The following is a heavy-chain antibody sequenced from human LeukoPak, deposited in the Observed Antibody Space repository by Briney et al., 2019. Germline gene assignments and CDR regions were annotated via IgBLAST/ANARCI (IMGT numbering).Heavy chain of an antibody. CDR2: IYYSGST. J-gene: IGHJ5*02. CDR1: GGSISSSSYY. V-gene: IGHV4-39*01. D-gene: IGHD6-13*01. Sequence: SETLSLTCTVSGGSISSSSYYWGWIRQPPGKGLEWIGSIYYSGSTYYNPSLKSRVTISVDTSKNQFSLKLSSVTAADTAVYHCARGLAAAQGGFDPWGQGTLVTVSS. CDR3: ARGLAAAQGGFDP.